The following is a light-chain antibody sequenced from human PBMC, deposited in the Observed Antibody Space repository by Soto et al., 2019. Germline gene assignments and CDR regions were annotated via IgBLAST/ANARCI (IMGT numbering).Light chain of an antibody. Sequence: QSVLTQPPSASGTPGQRVTISCSGSSSNIGSNYVYWYQQLPGTAPKLLIYRNNQRPSGVPDRFSGFKSGTSASLAIGGLRSEDEADYYCAAWDASLSALFGGGTKLTVL. CDR3: AAWDASLSAL. V-gene: IGLV1-47*01. CDR1: SSNIGSNY. CDR2: RNN. J-gene: IGLJ2*01.